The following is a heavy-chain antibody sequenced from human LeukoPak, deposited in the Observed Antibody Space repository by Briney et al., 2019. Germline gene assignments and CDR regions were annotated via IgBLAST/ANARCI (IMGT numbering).Heavy chain of an antibody. D-gene: IGHD2/OR15-2a*01. CDR2: IIGSGNAK. Sequence: GGSLRLSCAASGFSFSSYSMNWVRQAPGKGLEWVSYIIGSGNAKHYTDSVKGRFTISRDNAKNALYLQMNSLRAEDTAVYFCARDYVYAFDYWGQGTLVTVSS. J-gene: IGHJ4*02. CDR1: GFSFSSYS. V-gene: IGHV3-48*01. CDR3: ARDYVYAFDY.